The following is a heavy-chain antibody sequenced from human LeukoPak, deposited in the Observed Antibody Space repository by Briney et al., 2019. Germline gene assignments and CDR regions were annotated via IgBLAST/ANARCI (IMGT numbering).Heavy chain of an antibody. V-gene: IGHV4-61*05. CDR2: TYYSGST. J-gene: IGHJ4*02. D-gene: IGHD6-19*01. Sequence: SETLSLTCTVSGGSISSSSYYWGWIRQPPGKGLEWIGYTYYSGSTNYNPSLKSRVTISVDTSKNQFSLKLSSVTAADTAAYYCARAGYSSGWPRVGFDYWGQGTLVTVSS. CDR1: GGSISSSSYY. CDR3: ARAGYSSGWPRVGFDY.